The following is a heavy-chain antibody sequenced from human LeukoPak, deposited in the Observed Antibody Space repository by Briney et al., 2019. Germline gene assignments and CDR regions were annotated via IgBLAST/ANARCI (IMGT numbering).Heavy chain of an antibody. D-gene: IGHD5-24*01. V-gene: IGHV1-46*01. J-gene: IGHJ4*02. CDR3: AKEAGGDGYRLDS. Sequence: ASVKVSCKASGCSFSTYYMHWVRQAPGQGLEWMGIINPRSGGTGYAEKFEGRLIMTRDASTSTVYMELSSLRSEDTARYYCAKEAGGDGYRLDSWGQGTLVTVSS. CDR1: GCSFSTYY. CDR2: INPRSGGT.